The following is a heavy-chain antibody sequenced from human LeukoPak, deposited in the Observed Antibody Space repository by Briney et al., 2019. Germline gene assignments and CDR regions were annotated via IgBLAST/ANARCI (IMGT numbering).Heavy chain of an antibody. CDR3: ARRFVGYYYYMDV. CDR1: GGSISSFL. V-gene: IGHV4-59*01. CDR2: IHYSGST. Sequence: SETLSLTCTVFGGSISSFLWIWIRQPPGKGLEWVGYIHYSGSTNYNPSLRSRATISIDTSKNQFSLKLSSVTAADTAVYYCARRFVGYYYYMDVWGKGTTVTVSS. J-gene: IGHJ6*03. D-gene: IGHD3-10*01.